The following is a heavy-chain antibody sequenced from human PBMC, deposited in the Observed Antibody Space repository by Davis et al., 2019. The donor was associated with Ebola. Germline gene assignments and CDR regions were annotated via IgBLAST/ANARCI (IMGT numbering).Heavy chain of an antibody. CDR1: GYTFTSYG. CDR2: ISAYNGNT. D-gene: IGHD6-13*01. J-gene: IGHJ4*02. CDR3: ARDRGMIAAAGTVDY. Sequence: ASVKVSCKASGYTFTSYGISWVRQAPGQGLEWMGWISAYNGNTNYAQKLQGRVTMTTATSTSTAYMELRSLGSDDTAVYYCARDRGMIAAAGTVDYWGQGTLVTVSS. V-gene: IGHV1-18*01.